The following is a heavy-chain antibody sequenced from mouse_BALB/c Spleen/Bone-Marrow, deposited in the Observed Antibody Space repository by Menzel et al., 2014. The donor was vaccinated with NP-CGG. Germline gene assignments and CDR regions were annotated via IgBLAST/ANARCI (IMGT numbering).Heavy chain of an antibody. CDR1: GYTFTDYS. Sequence: QVQLKESGPELVRPGVSVKISCKGSGYTFTDYSMHWVKQSHAKSLEWIGVINTYSGDANYNLKFKGKATMTVDKSSSTAYMELARMTSEDSAIYYCARDYGSSHFDHWGQGSTLTVSS. CDR2: INTYSGDA. J-gene: IGHJ2*01. CDR3: ARDYGSSHFDH. D-gene: IGHD1-1*01. V-gene: IGHV1-67*01.